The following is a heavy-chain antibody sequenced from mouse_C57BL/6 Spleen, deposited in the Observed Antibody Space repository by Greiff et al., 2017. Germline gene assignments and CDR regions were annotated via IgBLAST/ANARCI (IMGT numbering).Heavy chain of an antibody. CDR2: ISDGGSYT. CDR3: ARELGRVYFDY. Sequence: DVKLVESGGGLVKPGGSLKLSCAASGFTFSSYAMSWVRQTPEKRLEWVATISDGGSYTYYPDNVKGRFTISRDNAKNNLYLQMSHLKSEDTAMYYCARELGRVYFDYWGQGTTLTVSS. V-gene: IGHV5-4*01. D-gene: IGHD4-1*01. CDR1: GFTFSSYA. J-gene: IGHJ2*01.